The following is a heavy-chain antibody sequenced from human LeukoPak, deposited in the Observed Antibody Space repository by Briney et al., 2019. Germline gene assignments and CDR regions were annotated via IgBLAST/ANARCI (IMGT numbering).Heavy chain of an antibody. CDR1: GFTFSSSA. CDR2: INHSGST. CDR3: ARESRRGRITMIPRGLDP. J-gene: IGHJ5*02. Sequence: GSLRLSCAASGFTFSSSAMSWIRQPPGKGLEWIGEINHSGSTNYNPSLKSRVTISVDTSKNQFSLKLSSVTAADTAVYYCARESRRGRITMIPRGLDPWGQGTLVTVSS. V-gene: IGHV4-34*01. D-gene: IGHD3-22*01.